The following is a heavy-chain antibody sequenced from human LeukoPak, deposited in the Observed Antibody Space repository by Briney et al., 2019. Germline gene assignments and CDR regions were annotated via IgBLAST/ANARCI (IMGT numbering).Heavy chain of an antibody. V-gene: IGHV3-7*01. D-gene: IGHD5-12*01. J-gene: IGHJ4*02. CDR3: ARDTDIVATVTFFDY. CDR1: GFTFSSYW. Sequence: PGGSLRLSCAASGFTFSSYWVSWVRQAPGKGLEWVANIKQDGSEKYYVDSVKGRFIISRDNAKNSLYLQMNSLRAEDTAVYYCARDTDIVATVTFFDYWGQGTLVTVSS. CDR2: IKQDGSEK.